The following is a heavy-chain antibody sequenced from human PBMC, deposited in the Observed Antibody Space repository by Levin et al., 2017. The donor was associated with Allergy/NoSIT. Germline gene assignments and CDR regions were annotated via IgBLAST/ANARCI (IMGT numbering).Heavy chain of an antibody. CDR3: ARDGTLGSTAGFDY. J-gene: IGHJ4*02. V-gene: IGHV3-11*05. D-gene: IGHD7-27*01. Sequence: KHGESLKISCAGSGSTFRDYYMTWIRQAPGKGLEWVSYISITSSYTKYADSVKGRFTISRDNGKDSVYLQMNSLRAEDTAVYYCARDGTLGSTAGFDYWGQGILVIVSS. CDR2: ISITSSYT. CDR1: GSTFRDYY.